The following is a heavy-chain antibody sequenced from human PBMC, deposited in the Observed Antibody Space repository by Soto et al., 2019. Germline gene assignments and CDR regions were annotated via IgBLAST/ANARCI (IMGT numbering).Heavy chain of an antibody. Sequence: QLVESGGGLVQPGGSLRLSCEASGFTFSGYWMRWVRQAPGKGLEWVADIKHDGSVQYYVDSVKGRLTISRDNAKKQLYLQMNGLRAEDTALYYCERAAYSNAWYRFDRWGQGTLVTVSS. CDR2: IKHDGSVQ. V-gene: IGHV3-7*03. CDR3: ERAAYSNAWYRFDR. D-gene: IGHD4-4*01. J-gene: IGHJ4*02. CDR1: GFTFSGYW.